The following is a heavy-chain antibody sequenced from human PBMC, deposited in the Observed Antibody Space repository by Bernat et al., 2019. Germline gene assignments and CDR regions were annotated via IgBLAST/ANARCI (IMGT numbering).Heavy chain of an antibody. CDR1: GFIFNAYF. CDR2: ISHDSRGT. Sequence: EVQLVESGGGVIQPGGSLRLSCAPPGFIFNAYFMHWVRQSPGMGLEWVSRISHDSRGTSYADSVKGRFTISRDNIKNSLYLQMNSLRVEDTALYYCVRDNANWAFDCWGRGTLVTVSS. V-gene: IGHV3-43*02. CDR3: VRDNANWAFDC. D-gene: IGHD7-27*01. J-gene: IGHJ4*02.